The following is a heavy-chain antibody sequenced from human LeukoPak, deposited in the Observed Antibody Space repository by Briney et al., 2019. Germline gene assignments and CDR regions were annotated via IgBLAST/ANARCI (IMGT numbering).Heavy chain of an antibody. J-gene: IGHJ4*02. CDR3: AKAGSMSWYDY. D-gene: IGHD6-13*01. V-gene: IGHV3-23*01. CDR2: ISASGAST. Sequence: GGSLRLSCAASGFTFSSYAMSWVRQAPGKGLEWVSDISASGASTYYVDSVKGRFTISRDNSKNTLYLQMNSLRAEDTAVYFCAKAGSMSWYDYWGQGTLVTVSS. CDR1: GFTFSSYA.